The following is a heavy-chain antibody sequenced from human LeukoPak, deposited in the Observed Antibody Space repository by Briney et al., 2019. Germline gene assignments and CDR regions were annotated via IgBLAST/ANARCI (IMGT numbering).Heavy chain of an antibody. CDR2: ISSSSSTI. CDR1: GFTFSSYG. J-gene: IGHJ3*02. CDR3: AKSRLSGINDAFDI. V-gene: IGHV3-48*01. Sequence: PGGTLRLSCAASGFTFSSYGMSWVRQAPGKGLEWVSYISSSSSTIYYADSVKGRFTISRDNAKNSLYLQMNSLRAEDTAVYYCAKSRLSGINDAFDIWGQGTMVTVSS. D-gene: IGHD3-3*01.